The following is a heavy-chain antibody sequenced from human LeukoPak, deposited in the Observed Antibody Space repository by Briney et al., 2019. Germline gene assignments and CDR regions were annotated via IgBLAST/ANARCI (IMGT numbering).Heavy chain of an antibody. Sequence: ASETLSLTCTVSGGSISSSSYYWGWIRQPPGKGLEWIGSIYYSGSTYYNPSLKSRVTISVDTSKNQFSLKLSSVTAADTAVYYCARVVPGIAAAGTLLGHYYFDYWGQGTLVTVSS. J-gene: IGHJ4*02. CDR2: IYYSGST. D-gene: IGHD6-13*01. V-gene: IGHV4-39*07. CDR1: GGSISSSSYY. CDR3: ARVVPGIAAAGTLLGHYYFDY.